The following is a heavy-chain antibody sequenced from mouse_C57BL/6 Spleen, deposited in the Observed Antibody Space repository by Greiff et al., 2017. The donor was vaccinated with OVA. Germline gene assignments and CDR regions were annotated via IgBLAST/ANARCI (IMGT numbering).Heavy chain of an antibody. D-gene: IGHD2-2*01. CDR3: ARGAYGYDGYYYAMDY. V-gene: IGHV3-6*01. CDR2: ISYDGSN. J-gene: IGHJ4*01. CDR1: GYSITSGYY. Sequence: EVQLQQSGPGLVKPSQSLSLTCSVTGYSITSGYYWNWIRQFPGNKLEWMGYISYDGSNNYNPSLKNRISITRDTSKNQFFLKLNSVTTEDTATYYCARGAYGYDGYYYAMDYWGQGTSVTVSS.